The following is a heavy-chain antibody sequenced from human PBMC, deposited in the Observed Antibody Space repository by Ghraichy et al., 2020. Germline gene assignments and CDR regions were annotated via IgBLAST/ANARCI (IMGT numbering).Heavy chain of an antibody. CDR2: IYYSGST. V-gene: IGHV4-31*03. Sequence: SETLSLTCTVSGGSISSGGYYWSWIRQHPGKGLEWIGYIYYSGSTYYNPSLKSRVTISVDTSKNQFSLKLSSVTAADTAVYYCARERSSEGWFDPWGQGTLVTVSS. CDR3: ARERSSEGWFDP. J-gene: IGHJ5*02. CDR1: GGSISSGGYY. D-gene: IGHD1-26*01.